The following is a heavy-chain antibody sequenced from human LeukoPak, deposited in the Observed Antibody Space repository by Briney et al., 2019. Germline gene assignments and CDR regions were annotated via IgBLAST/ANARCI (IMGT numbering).Heavy chain of an antibody. CDR2: ISSSSSTI. Sequence: YPGGSLRLSCAASGFSFSTYSMNWLRQASGKGLEWVSYISSSSSTIYYADSVKGRFTISRDNAKNSLYLQINSLRAEDTAVYYCAREDRYYDILTGYYFEGFDYWGQGTLVTVSS. CDR3: AREDRYYDILTGYYFEGFDY. D-gene: IGHD3-9*01. CDR1: GFSFSTYS. V-gene: IGHV3-48*01. J-gene: IGHJ4*02.